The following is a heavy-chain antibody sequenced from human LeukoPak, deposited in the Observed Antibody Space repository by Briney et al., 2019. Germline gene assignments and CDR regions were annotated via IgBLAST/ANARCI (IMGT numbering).Heavy chain of an antibody. V-gene: IGHV4-34*01. CDR1: GGSFSGYY. CDR2: INHSGST. Sequence: SETLCLTCAVYGGSFSGYYWSWIRQPPGKGLEWIGEINHSGSTNYNPSLKSRVTISVDTSKNQFSLKLSSVTAADTAVYYCASSYGPYYFDYWGQGTLVTVSS. J-gene: IGHJ4*02. CDR3: ASSYGPYYFDY. D-gene: IGHD5-18*01.